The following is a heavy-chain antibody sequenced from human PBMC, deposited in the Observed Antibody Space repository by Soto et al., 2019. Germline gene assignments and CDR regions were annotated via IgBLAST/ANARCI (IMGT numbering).Heavy chain of an antibody. V-gene: IGHV1-8*01. CDR3: ARNKWETGDFDY. CDR1: GYTFTTYD. D-gene: IGHD1-26*01. CDR2: MNPNSGTT. J-gene: IGHJ4*02. Sequence: QVQLVQSGAEVRKPGASVKVSCKASGYTFTTYDINWMRQATGQGLEWVGWMNPNSGTTGYAQKFQGRVSRTRDTSMNTAYMELRSLTYEDTAVYYCARNKWETGDFDYWAREPWSPSPQ.